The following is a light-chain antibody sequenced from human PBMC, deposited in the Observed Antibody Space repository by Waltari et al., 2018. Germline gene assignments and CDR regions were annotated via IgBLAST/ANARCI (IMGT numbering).Light chain of an antibody. CDR2: KAS. J-gene: IGKJ1*01. CDR3: QQNNVFPWT. V-gene: IGKV1-5*03. Sequence: DIQMTQSPSTLSAFLGDRVTITCRASQRSSTWLSWYQQKPGKAPKLLIYKASRLESGVPSRFSGSGSGTEFTLTISSLQPDDFATYYCQQNNVFPWTFGQGTKVEIK. CDR1: QRSSTW.